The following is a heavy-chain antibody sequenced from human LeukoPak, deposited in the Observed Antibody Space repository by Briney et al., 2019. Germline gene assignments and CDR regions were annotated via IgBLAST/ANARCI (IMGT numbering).Heavy chain of an antibody. D-gene: IGHD1/OR15-1a*01. CDR3: AREGPEFEHGY. CDR1: GFTFSDYY. CDR2: ISSSGSYT. Sequence: GGSLRLSCAASGFTFSDYYMSWIRQAPGKGLEWVSYISSSGSYTHYADSVKGRFTISRDNAKNSLYLLMNSLRAEDTAVYYCAREGPEFEHGYWGQGTLVTVSS. J-gene: IGHJ4*02. V-gene: IGHV3-11*06.